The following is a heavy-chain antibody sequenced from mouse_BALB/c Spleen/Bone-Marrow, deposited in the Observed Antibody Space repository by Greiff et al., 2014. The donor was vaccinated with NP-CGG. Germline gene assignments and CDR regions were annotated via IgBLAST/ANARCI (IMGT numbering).Heavy chain of an antibody. CDR3: ARNSDWFAY. Sequence: VQVVESGPGLVQPPQSLSITCTVSGFSLTTYAVHWVRQSPGKGLEWLGVIWSGGNTDYNTAFISRLSITKANSNSQVFFKMNSLQADDTAIYYCARNSDWFAYWGQGTLVTVSA. J-gene: IGHJ3*01. CDR2: IWSGGNT. CDR1: GFSLTTYA. V-gene: IGHV2-4-1*01.